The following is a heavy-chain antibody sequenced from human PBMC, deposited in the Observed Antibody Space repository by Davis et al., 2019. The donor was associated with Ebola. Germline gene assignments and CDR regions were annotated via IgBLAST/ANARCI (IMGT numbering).Heavy chain of an antibody. CDR1: GFSFSDKY. V-gene: IGHV3-53*01. CDR3: ATLRRTITGMDDGFDI. CDR2: IYRDGRM. Sequence: GESLKISCVGSGFSFSDKYMSWVRQAPGKGLEWVSVIYRDGRMYHADSVKGRFTISRDNSKNTVYLQINSLRAEDTAMYYCATLRRTITGMDDGFDIWGQGTMVTVSS. J-gene: IGHJ3*02. D-gene: IGHD1-20*01.